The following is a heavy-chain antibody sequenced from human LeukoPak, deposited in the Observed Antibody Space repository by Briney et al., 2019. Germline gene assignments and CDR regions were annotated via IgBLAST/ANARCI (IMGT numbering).Heavy chain of an antibody. D-gene: IGHD3-3*01. Sequence: GGSLRLSCAASGFTFSSYGMHWVRQAPGKGLEWVAVISYDGSNKYYADSVKGRFTISRDSSKNTLYLQMNSLRAEDTAVYYCAKPVDDFWSGYYYYYYGMDVWGQGTTVTVSS. CDR1: GFTFSSYG. CDR3: AKPVDDFWSGYYYYYYGMDV. CDR2: ISYDGSNK. V-gene: IGHV3-30*18. J-gene: IGHJ6*02.